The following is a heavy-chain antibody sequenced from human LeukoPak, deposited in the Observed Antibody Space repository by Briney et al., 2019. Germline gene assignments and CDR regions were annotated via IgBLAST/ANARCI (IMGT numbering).Heavy chain of an antibody. D-gene: IGHD3-22*01. CDR1: GFTFSSYS. J-gene: IGHJ4*02. CDR2: ISSSSSYI. CDR3: ARAQYYYDSSGYYYFDY. Sequence: GGSLRLSCAASGFTFSSYSMNWVRQAPGKGLEWVSSISSSSSYIYYADSVKGRFTISRDNTKNSLYLQMNSLRAEDTAVYYCARAQYYYDSSGYYYFDYWGQGTLVTVSS. V-gene: IGHV3-21*01.